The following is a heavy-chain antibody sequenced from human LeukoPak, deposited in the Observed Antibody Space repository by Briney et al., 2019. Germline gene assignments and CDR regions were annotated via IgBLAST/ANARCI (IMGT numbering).Heavy chain of an antibody. CDR3: ARYGFWSGLPY. J-gene: IGHJ4*02. CDR2: INPNSGGT. D-gene: IGHD3-3*01. CDR1: GYTFTGYY. Sequence: ASVKVSCKASGYTFTGYYMHWVRQAPGQGLEWMGWINPNSGGTNYAQKFQGRVTITRDTAISTAYMELSRLRSDETAVYYCARYGFWSGLPYWGQGTLVTVSS. V-gene: IGHV1-2*02.